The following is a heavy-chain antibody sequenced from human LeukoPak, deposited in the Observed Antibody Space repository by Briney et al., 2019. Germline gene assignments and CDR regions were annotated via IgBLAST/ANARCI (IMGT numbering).Heavy chain of an antibody. CDR3: ARRGSSGWGKYFQH. D-gene: IGHD6-19*01. CDR1: GCSFSGYY. J-gene: IGHJ1*01. V-gene: IGHV4-34*01. Sequence: PSETLSLTCAVYGCSFSGYYWSWIRQPPGKGLEWIGEINHSGSTNYNPSLKSRVTVSVDTSKNQFSLKLSSVTAADTAVYYCARRGSSGWGKYFQHWGQGTLVTVSS. CDR2: INHSGST.